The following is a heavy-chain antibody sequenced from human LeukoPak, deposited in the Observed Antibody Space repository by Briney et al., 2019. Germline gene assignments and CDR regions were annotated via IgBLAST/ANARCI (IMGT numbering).Heavy chain of an antibody. CDR1: GFTFSSYS. CDR2: ISSSSSTI. Sequence: GGSLRLSCAASGFTFSSYSMNWVRQAPGKGLGWVSYISSSSSTIYYADSVKGRFTISRDNAKNSLYLQMNSLRAEDTAVYYCARGDEPDAFDIWGQGTMVTVSS. J-gene: IGHJ3*02. V-gene: IGHV3-48*04. CDR3: ARGDEPDAFDI.